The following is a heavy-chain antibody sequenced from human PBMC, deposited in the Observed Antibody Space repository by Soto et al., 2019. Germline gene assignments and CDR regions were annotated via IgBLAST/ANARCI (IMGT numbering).Heavy chain of an antibody. CDR2: ISGDGGSI. CDR3: VKAVGPTAPPSPIFDH. CDR1: GFTFSNCA. D-gene: IGHD1-26*01. J-gene: IGHJ4*02. Sequence: GGSLRLSCAASGFTFSNCAMSWVRQAPGKGLEWVSIISGDGGSIYYADSVEGRFTISRDNSKNTLNLQMSSLRAGDTAVYYCVKAVGPTAPPSPIFDHWGLGTLVTVSS. V-gene: IGHV3-23*01.